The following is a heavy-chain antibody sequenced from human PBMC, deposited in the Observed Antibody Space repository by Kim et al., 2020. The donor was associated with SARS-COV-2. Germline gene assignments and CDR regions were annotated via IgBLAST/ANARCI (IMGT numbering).Heavy chain of an antibody. D-gene: IGHD3-10*01. CDR3: AKDMVRGVDGMDV. V-gene: IGHV3-30*02. Sequence: YADSVKGRFTISRDNSKNTLYLQMNSLRAEDTAVYYCAKDMVRGVDGMDVWGQGTTVTVSS. J-gene: IGHJ6*02.